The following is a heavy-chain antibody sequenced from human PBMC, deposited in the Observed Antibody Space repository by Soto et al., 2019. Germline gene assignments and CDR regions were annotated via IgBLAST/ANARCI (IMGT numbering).Heavy chain of an antibody. V-gene: IGHV3-30*18. Sequence: QVQLVESGGGVVQPGRSLRLSCAASGFTFSSYGMHWVRQAPGKGLEWVAVISYDGSNKYYADSVKGRFTISRDNSKNTLYLQMNSLRAEDTAVYYCAKDREAVAGTGTGIYYYYGMDVWGQGTTVTVSS. CDR3: AKDREAVAGTGTGIYYYYGMDV. J-gene: IGHJ6*02. D-gene: IGHD6-19*01. CDR2: ISYDGSNK. CDR1: GFTFSSYG.